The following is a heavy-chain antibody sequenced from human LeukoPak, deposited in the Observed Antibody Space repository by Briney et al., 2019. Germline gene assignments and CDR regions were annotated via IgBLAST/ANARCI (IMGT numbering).Heavy chain of an antibody. CDR1: GYTFTSYD. D-gene: IGHD6-19*01. CDR3: ARGVSGWYWGAFDY. V-gene: IGHV1-8*01. CDR2: MNPNSGNT. J-gene: IGHJ4*02. Sequence: GASVKVSCKASGYTFTSYDINWVRQATGQGLEWMGWMNPNSGNTGYAQKFQGRVTMTRSTSISTAYMELSSLRSEDTAVYYCARGVSGWYWGAFDYWGQGTLVTVSS.